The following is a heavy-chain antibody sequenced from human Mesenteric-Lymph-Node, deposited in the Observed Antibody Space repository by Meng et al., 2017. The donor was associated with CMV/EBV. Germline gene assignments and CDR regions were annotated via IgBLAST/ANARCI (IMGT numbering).Heavy chain of an antibody. CDR3: TRIPWDSSAVFYSYAMDV. CDR1: GFTFSGSA. D-gene: IGHD6-19*01. V-gene: IGHV3-73*01. J-gene: IGHJ6*02. CDR2: IRSKANSYAT. Sequence: GESLKISCAASGFTFSGSAMHWVRQASGKGLEWVGRIRSKANSYATTYAAPLNGRFTISRDDSKNTSYLQMSSLKTEDTAVYYCTRIPWDSSAVFYSYAMDVWGQGTTVTVSS.